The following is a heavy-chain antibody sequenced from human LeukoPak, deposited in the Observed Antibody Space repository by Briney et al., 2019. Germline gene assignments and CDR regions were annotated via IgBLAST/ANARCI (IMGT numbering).Heavy chain of an antibody. Sequence: ASVKVSCKASGYTFTSYYMHWVRQAPGQGLEWMGIINPSGGSTSYAQKFQGRVTMTRDTSTSTVYMELSSLRSEDTAVYYCARDKSAGADTGSSFYYWGRGALVTVSS. CDR2: INPSGGST. CDR1: GYTFTSYY. D-gene: IGHD3-10*01. CDR3: ARDKSAGADTGSSFYY. V-gene: IGHV1-46*01. J-gene: IGHJ4*02.